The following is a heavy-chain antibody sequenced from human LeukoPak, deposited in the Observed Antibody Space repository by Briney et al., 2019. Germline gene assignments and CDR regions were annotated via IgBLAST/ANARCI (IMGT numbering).Heavy chain of an antibody. Sequence: PGGSLRLSCAASGFSVSSNYMSWVRQAPGKGLEWVSVLYSTGSTYYADSVKGRFTISRDNAKNSLYLQMNSLRAEDTAVYYCARVNQPYYYDSSGPRDYYYGMDVWGQGTTVTVSS. CDR3: ARVNQPYYYDSSGPRDYYYGMDV. V-gene: IGHV3-53*01. CDR1: GFSVSSNY. J-gene: IGHJ6*02. D-gene: IGHD3-22*01. CDR2: LYSTGST.